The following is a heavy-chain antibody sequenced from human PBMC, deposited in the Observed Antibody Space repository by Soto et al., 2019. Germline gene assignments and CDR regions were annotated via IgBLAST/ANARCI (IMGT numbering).Heavy chain of an antibody. CDR1: GGSSSSGGYC. Sequence: SETLSLPYSVSGGSSSSGGYCWSCIRQPPGKGLEWIGYIYYSGSTYYNPSLKSRVTISVDTSKNQFSLKLSSVTAADTAVYYCARDYYDSSGYYTSDYWGQGTLVTVSS. V-gene: IGHV4-30-4*01. CDR2: IYYSGST. CDR3: ARDYYDSSGYYTSDY. J-gene: IGHJ4*02. D-gene: IGHD3-22*01.